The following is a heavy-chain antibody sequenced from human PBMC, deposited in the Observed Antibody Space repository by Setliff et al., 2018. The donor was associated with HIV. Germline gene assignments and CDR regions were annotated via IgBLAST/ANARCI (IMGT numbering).Heavy chain of an antibody. CDR1: GGTFSSYA. D-gene: IGHD2-21*02. Sequence: GASVTVSCKASGGTFSSYAISWVRQAPRQGLEWMGGIIPIFGTANCAQKFQGRVTITTDESASTAYMDLSSLRSEDTAVYYCARGVVGGGDCYYWGQGTLVTVSS. CDR3: ARGVVGGGDCYY. V-gene: IGHV1-69*05. J-gene: IGHJ4*02. CDR2: IIPIFGTA.